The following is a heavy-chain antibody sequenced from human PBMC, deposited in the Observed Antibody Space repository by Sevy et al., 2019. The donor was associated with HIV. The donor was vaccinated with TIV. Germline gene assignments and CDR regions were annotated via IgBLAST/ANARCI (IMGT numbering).Heavy chain of an antibody. CDR1: GYTFADYF. J-gene: IGHJ4*02. CDR2: INPHSGGT. Sequence: ASVKVSCKASGYTFADYFLHWVRQAPGQGLEWMGWINPHSGGTICAQKFQGRVAMTRDTSISTAYLDLGRLRFDDTAVYYCARGYTGHEEGDYWGQGTLVTVSS. V-gene: IGHV1-2*02. CDR3: ARGYTGHEEGDY. D-gene: IGHD2-2*02.